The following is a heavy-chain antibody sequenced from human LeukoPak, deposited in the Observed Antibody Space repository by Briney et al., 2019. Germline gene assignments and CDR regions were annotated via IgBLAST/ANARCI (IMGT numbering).Heavy chain of an antibody. J-gene: IGHJ4*02. V-gene: IGHV3-33*01. CDR1: GFTFSSYG. Sequence: GGSLRLSCAASGFTFSSYGIHWVRQAPGKGLEWVAVIWYDGSNKYYADSVKGRFTISRDNSKNTLYLQMNSLRAEDTAVYYCATDPSYYYDSSGYYYPYWGQGTLVTVSS. D-gene: IGHD3-22*01. CDR3: ATDPSYYYDSSGYYYPY. CDR2: IWYDGSNK.